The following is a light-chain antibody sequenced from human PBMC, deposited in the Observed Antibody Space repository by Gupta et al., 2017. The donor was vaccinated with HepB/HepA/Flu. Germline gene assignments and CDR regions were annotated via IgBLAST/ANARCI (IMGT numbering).Light chain of an antibody. V-gene: IGKV3-15*01. Sequence: EILMTQSPATLSVSPGERVTLSCRASQTVTSNLAWYQQKPGQAPRLLIYDASTRATGTPARFSGSGSGTEFTLTISSLQSEDFGVYYCQHGSNCPITFGRGTKVEIK. J-gene: IGKJ4*01. CDR3: QHGSNCPIT. CDR1: QTVTSN. CDR2: DAS.